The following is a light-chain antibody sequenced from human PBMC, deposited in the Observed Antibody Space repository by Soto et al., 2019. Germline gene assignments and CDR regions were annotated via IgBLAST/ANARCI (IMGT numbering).Light chain of an antibody. CDR1: QSVSNF. Sequence: EIVLTQFPATLSVSPGDTASLSCRASQSVSNFLGWYQQKPGQAPRLLIYDASNRAAGIPDRFSGSGSGTDFTLTISRLEPEDFAVYYCQQYGSSPPITFGQGTRLEIK. V-gene: IGKV3-20*01. CDR2: DAS. CDR3: QQYGSSPPIT. J-gene: IGKJ5*01.